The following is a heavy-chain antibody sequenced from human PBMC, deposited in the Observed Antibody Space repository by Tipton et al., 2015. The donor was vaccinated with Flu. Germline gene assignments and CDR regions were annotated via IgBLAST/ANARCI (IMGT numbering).Heavy chain of an antibody. V-gene: IGHV4-4*07. J-gene: IGHJ3*02. CDR1: GGSLSSYY. D-gene: IGHD3-22*01. Sequence: TLSLTCTVSGGSLSSYYWSWIRQPAGKGLEWIGRIYTSGGSKYNPSLRGRLTMSVDASKREFSLKLSSVTAADTAVYYCARGTEYYDTTSPEGAFDIWGQWTMVTVSS. CDR3: ARGTEYYDTTSPEGAFDI. CDR2: IYTSGGS.